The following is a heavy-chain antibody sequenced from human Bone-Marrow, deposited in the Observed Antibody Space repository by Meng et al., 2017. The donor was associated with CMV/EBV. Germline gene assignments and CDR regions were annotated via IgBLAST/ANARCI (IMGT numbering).Heavy chain of an antibody. J-gene: IGHJ4*02. Sequence: GESLKISCAASGFTFSDYYMSWVRQAPGKGPEWIGRIKSKTDGGTADYAAPVKGRFTISREDSENTLYLQINSLQSEDTAVYYCTTNAHSSNWTWGQGTLVTVSS. CDR3: TTNAHSSNWT. CDR1: GFTFSDYY. CDR2: IKSKTDGGTA. D-gene: IGHD6-13*01. V-gene: IGHV3-15*01.